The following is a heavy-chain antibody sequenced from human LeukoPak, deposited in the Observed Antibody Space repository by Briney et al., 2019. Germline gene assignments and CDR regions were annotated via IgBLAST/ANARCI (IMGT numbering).Heavy chain of an antibody. CDR1: TASINSYY. D-gene: IGHD5-18*01. V-gene: IGHV4-4*07. J-gene: IGHJ4*02. CDR3: VRHGYTASHFFLDY. Sequence: SETLSLTCTVSTASINSYYWGWVRQPAGRGLEWIGRIYTTGMTQYDPSLQSRVTMSVDTSQKQFSLNLRSVTAADTAIYFCVRHGYTASHFFLDYWSKGALVTVSS. CDR2: IYTTGMT.